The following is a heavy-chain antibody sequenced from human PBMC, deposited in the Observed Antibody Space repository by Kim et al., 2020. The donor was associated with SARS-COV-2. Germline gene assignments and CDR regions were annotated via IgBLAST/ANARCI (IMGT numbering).Heavy chain of an antibody. Sequence: TYCPDYVQGRCTIYRDNSENTLYLRMNSLRAEYTAVYFCARGYGDYYFDYWGQGTLVTVSS. V-gene: IGHV3-53*01. J-gene: IGHJ4*02. CDR3: ARGYGDYYFDY. D-gene: IGHD4-17*01. CDR2: T.